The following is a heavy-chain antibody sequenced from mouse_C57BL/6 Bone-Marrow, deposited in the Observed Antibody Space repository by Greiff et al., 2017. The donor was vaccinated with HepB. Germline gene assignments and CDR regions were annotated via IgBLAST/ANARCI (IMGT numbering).Heavy chain of an antibody. CDR2: IDPETGGT. J-gene: IGHJ4*01. CDR1: GYTFTDYE. V-gene: IGHV1-15*01. CDR3: TRHYGSSYLYAMDY. Sequence: QVHVKQSGAELVRPGASVTLSCKASGYTFTDYEMHWVKQTPVHGLEWIGAIDPETGGTAYNQKFKGKAILTADKSSSTAYMELRSLTSEDSAVYYCTRHYGSSYLYAMDYWGQGTSVTVSS. D-gene: IGHD1-1*01.